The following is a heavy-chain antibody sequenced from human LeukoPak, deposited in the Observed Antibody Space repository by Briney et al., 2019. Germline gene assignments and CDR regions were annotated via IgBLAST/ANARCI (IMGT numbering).Heavy chain of an antibody. D-gene: IGHD6-13*01. V-gene: IGHV3-30*04. CDR1: GFTFSSYA. Sequence: PGGSLRLSCAASGFTFSSYAMHWVRQAPGKGLEWVAVISYDGSNKYYADSVKGRFTISRDNSKNTLYLQINSLRAEDTAVYYCARDGSSWYSCFDYWGQGTLVTVSS. CDR3: ARDGSSWYSCFDY. CDR2: ISYDGSNK. J-gene: IGHJ4*02.